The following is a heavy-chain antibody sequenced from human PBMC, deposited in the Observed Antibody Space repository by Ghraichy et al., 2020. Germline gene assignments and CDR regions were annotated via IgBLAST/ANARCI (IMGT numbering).Heavy chain of an antibody. D-gene: IGHD2-15*01. V-gene: IGHV4-59*01. Sequence: SETLSLTCTVSGGSISSYYWSWIRQPPGKGLEWIGYIYYSGSTNYNPSLKSRVTISVDTSKNQFSLKLSSVTAADTAVYYCARASIVVGELEHGYYYGMDVWGQGTTVTVSS. CDR3: ARASIVVGELEHGYYYGMDV. CDR1: GGSISSYY. CDR2: IYYSGST. J-gene: IGHJ6*02.